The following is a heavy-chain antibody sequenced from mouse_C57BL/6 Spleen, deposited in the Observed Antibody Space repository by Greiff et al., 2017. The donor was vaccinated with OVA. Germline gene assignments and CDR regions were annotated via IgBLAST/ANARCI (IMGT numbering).Heavy chain of an antibody. V-gene: IGHV1-18*01. CDR3: ARASGNYYGSSPFDD. D-gene: IGHD1-1*01. Sequence: VQLQQSGPELVKPGASVKIPCKASGYTFTDYNMDWVKQSHGKSLEWIGDINPNNGGTIYNQKFKGKATLTVDKSSSTAYMELRSLTSEDTAVYYGARASGNYYGSSPFDDWGQGTTLTVSS. J-gene: IGHJ2*01. CDR1: GYTFTDYN. CDR2: INPNNGGT.